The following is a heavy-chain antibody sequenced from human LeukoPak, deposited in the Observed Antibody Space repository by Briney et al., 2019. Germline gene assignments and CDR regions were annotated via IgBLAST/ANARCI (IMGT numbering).Heavy chain of an antibody. J-gene: IGHJ4*02. CDR2: IYYGGST. CDR1: GYSISSDIYS. CDR3: ARLISGSWYERDY. Sequence: SATLSLTCTVSGYSISSDIYSWGWIRQPPGKGLEWIGTIYYGGSTFYNPSLKGRVTSSVDTSKNQSSLRLSSVTAADTAVYYCARLISGSWYERDYWGQGTLVTVSS. V-gene: IGHV4-39*01. D-gene: IGHD1-26*01.